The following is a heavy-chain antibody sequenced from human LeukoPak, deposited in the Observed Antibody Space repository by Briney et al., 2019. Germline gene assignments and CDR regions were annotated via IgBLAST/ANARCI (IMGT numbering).Heavy chain of an antibody. CDR2: IHYSGSN. CDR1: GGSISTYY. D-gene: IGHD3-10*01. J-gene: IGHJ3*02. Sequence: SETLSLTCTVSGGSISTYYWSWIRQPPGKGLDWIGYIHYSGSNNYNPSLKSRVTISVDTSKNQFFLKLSSVTAADTAVYYCARVGFRTAFDIWGQGTMGTVSS. CDR3: ARVGFRTAFDI. V-gene: IGHV4-59*01.